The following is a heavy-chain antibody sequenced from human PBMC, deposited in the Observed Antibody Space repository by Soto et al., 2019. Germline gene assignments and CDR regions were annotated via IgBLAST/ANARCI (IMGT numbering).Heavy chain of an antibody. V-gene: IGHV3-64*01. CDR3: ARGPGYYFDY. Sequence: GGSLRLSCAASGFTFSSYAMHWVRQAPGKGLEYVSAISSNWGSTYYANFVKGRFTISRDNSKNTLYLQMGSLSSEDMAVYYCARGPGYYFDYWGQGTLVTVS. J-gene: IGHJ4*02. CDR2: ISSNWGST. CDR1: GFTFSSYA.